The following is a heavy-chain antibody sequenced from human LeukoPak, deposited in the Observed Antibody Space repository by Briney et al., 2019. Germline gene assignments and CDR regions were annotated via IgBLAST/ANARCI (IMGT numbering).Heavy chain of an antibody. CDR1: GYTFSNYW. Sequence: GESLKISCQTSGYTFSNYWIGWVRQMPGKGLEWMGSIYPGDSDTRYSPSFQGRVTISADESISTASLQWTSLKASDTAIYYCATLLGSTGIDYWGQGTLVTVSS. CDR2: IYPGDSDT. J-gene: IGHJ4*02. D-gene: IGHD1-26*01. V-gene: IGHV5-51*01. CDR3: ATLLGSTGIDY.